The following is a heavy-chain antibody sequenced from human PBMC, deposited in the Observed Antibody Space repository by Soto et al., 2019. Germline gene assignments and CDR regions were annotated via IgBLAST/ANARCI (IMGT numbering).Heavy chain of an antibody. J-gene: IGHJ6*02. V-gene: IGHV3-23*01. CDR2: ISGSGGST. CDR1: GFTFSSYA. Sequence: LRLSCAASGFTFSSYAMSWVRQAPGKGLEWVSAISGSGGSTYYADSVKGRFTISRDNSKNTLYLQMNSLRAEDTAVYYCAKVATGLFGFYYYYGMDVWGQGTTVTVS. CDR3: AKVATGLFGFYYYYGMDV. D-gene: IGHD6-13*01.